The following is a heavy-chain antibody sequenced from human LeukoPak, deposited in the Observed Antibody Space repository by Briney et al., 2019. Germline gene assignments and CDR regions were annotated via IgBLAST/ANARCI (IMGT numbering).Heavy chain of an antibody. Sequence: GGSLRLSCAASGFTFSSYWMHWVRQAPGKGLVYVSRINTDGSSTTYADSVKGRFTISRDNAKNTLYLQMSSLRAEDTAVYYCAKALDPSVAGVSDYWGQGTLVTVSS. V-gene: IGHV3-74*01. J-gene: IGHJ4*02. D-gene: IGHD6-19*01. CDR2: INTDGSST. CDR1: GFTFSSYW. CDR3: AKALDPSVAGVSDY.